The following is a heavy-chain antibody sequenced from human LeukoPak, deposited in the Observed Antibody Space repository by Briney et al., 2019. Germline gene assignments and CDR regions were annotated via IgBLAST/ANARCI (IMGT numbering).Heavy chain of an antibody. V-gene: IGHV3-23*01. CDR2: ISGSGGST. CDR1: GFTFSSYA. CDR3: AKVLELFVVVSATNWFDP. J-gene: IGHJ5*02. Sequence: PGGSLRLSCAASGFTFSSYAMSWVRQAPGKGLEWVSAISGSGGSTYYADSVKGRFTISRDNSKNTLYLQMNSLRAEDTAVYYCAKVLELFVVVSATNWFDPWGQGTLVTVSS. D-gene: IGHD2-21*02.